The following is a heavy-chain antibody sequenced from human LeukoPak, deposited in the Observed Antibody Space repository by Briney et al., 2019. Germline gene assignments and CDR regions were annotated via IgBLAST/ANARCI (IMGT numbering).Heavy chain of an antibody. Sequence: SETLSLTCAVSGYSISSGYYWVWFRQPPGKGLEWPGTIYHSGTTYYNPSLKGRVTSSVDLSKNQFSLRLSSVTAADTAVYYCARGPKSIVSAGHSDFWGQGTLVTVSS. D-gene: IGHD6-6*01. V-gene: IGHV4-38-2*01. J-gene: IGHJ4*02. CDR2: IYHSGTT. CDR3: ARGPKSIVSAGHSDF. CDR1: GYSISSGYY.